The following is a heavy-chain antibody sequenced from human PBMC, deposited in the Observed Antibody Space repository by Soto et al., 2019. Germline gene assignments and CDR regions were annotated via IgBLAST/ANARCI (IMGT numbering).Heavy chain of an antibody. CDR2: ISGTAHAS. Sequence: DVQLLESGGGLVQPGGSLRISCAASGFDFSNYGMSWVRQAPGKGLEWVSAISGTAHASYYAASVKGRFTISRDNSKNTLYLHMNSLRVGDTAVYFCVKDAPQPFSDWGQGTLVTVSS. J-gene: IGHJ4*02. CDR3: VKDAPQPFSD. V-gene: IGHV3-23*01. D-gene: IGHD3-3*02. CDR1: GFDFSNYG.